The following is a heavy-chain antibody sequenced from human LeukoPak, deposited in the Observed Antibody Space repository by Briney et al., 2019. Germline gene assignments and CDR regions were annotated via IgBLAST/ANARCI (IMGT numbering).Heavy chain of an antibody. J-gene: IGHJ4*02. CDR1: GFTFSSYA. D-gene: IGHD3-22*01. CDR2: ISGSGGST. Sequence: GGSLRLSCAASGFTFSSYAMSWVRQAPGKELEWVSAISGSGGSTYYADSVKGRFTISRDNSKNTLYLQMNSLRAEDTAVYYCAKDIYYDSTGGLVFDYWGQGTLVTVSS. CDR3: AKDIYYDSTGGLVFDY. V-gene: IGHV3-23*01.